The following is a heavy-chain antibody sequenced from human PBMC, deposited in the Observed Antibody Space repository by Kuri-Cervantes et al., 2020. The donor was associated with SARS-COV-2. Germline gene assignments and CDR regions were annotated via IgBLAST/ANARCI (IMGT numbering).Heavy chain of an antibody. V-gene: IGHV1-24*01. D-gene: IGHD3-10*01. CDR3: ARDRGELLWFGELLRNYYYYYYMDV. J-gene: IGHJ6*03. CDR2: FDPEQREI. CDR1: GNTLTELP. Sequence: ASVKVSCKVSGNTLTELPLHWVRHAPGKGLEWMGGFDPEQREIIYAQRFQGRVSMTEDTSTDTAYMELSSLRSEDTAVYYCARDRGELLWFGELLRNYYYYYYMDVWGKGTTVTVSS.